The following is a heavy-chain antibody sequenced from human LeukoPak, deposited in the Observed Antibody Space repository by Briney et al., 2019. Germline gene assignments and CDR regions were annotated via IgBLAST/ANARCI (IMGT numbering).Heavy chain of an antibody. Sequence: GASVKVSCKASGYTFTSYGISWVRQAPGQGLEWMGWISAYNGNTNYAQKLQGRVTMTTDTSTSTAYMELRSLRSDDTAVYYCAKPSIAARHYYYGMDVWGQGTTVTVSS. V-gene: IGHV1-18*01. CDR3: AKPSIAARHYYYGMDV. CDR1: GYTFTSYG. D-gene: IGHD6-6*01. J-gene: IGHJ6*02. CDR2: ISAYNGNT.